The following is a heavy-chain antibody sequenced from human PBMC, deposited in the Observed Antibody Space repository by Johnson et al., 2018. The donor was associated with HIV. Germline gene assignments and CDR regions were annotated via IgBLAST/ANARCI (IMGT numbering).Heavy chain of an antibody. CDR3: AKEGTTMEVEI. CDR1: GFTFSSYG. D-gene: IGHD3-10*01. CDR2: IRYDGTNK. Sequence: QVQLVESGGGVVQPGGSLRLSCVASGFTFSSYGMHWVRQAPGKGLEWVAFIRYDGTNKYYAESVKGRFTISRDNSKNTLYLQINILRAEDTAVYYCAKEGTTMEVEIWCQGTTVTVSS. V-gene: IGHV3-30*02. J-gene: IGHJ3*02.